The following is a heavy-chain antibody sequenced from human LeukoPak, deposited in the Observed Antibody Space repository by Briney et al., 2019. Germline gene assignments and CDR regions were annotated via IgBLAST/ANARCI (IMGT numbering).Heavy chain of an antibody. Sequence: GGSLRLSCAASGFTFSSYAMHWVRQAPGKGLEWVAVISYDGSNKYYADSVKGRFTISRDNAKNSVSLQMNNLRAEDTAVYYCTRDATQYLRYGYFDSWGQGILVTASS. J-gene: IGHJ4*02. D-gene: IGHD2/OR15-2a*01. CDR3: TRDATQYLRYGYFDS. CDR1: GFTFSSYA. V-gene: IGHV3-30-3*01. CDR2: ISYDGSNK.